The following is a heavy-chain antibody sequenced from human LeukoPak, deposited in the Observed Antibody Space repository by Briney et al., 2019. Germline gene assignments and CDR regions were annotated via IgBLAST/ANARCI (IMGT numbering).Heavy chain of an antibody. CDR1: GGTFSSYA. CDR2: IIPIFGIA. D-gene: IGHD5-24*01. V-gene: IGHV1-69*04. Sequence: ASVKVSCKASGGTFSSYAISWVRQAPGQGLEWMGRIIPIFGIANYAQKFQGRVTITADKSTSTAYMELSSLRSEDTAVYYCARERDGNDYWGHGTLVTVSS. CDR3: ARERDGNDY. J-gene: IGHJ4*01.